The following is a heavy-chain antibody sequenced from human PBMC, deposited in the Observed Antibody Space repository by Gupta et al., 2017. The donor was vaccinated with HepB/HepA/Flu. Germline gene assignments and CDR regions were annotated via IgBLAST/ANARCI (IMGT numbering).Heavy chain of an antibody. J-gene: IGHJ4*02. D-gene: IGHD7-27*01. CDR2: ISGSGGNT. Sequence: EVQLLESGGGLVQPGGSLRLSCAASGFLFSHYAMTWVRLAPGKGLEWVSEISGSGGNTYYAESVKGRFTISRDNFKNTLYLQMHSLRAEDTALYYCAKDLTGTYGDYFDYWGQGTLVTVSS. CDR1: GFLFSHYA. CDR3: AKDLTGTYGDYFDY. V-gene: IGHV3-23*01.